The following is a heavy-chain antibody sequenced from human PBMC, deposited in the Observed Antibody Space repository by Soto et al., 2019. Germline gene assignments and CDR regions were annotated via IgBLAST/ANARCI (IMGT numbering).Heavy chain of an antibody. V-gene: IGHV1-18*01. D-gene: IGHD3-10*01. J-gene: IGHJ4*02. CDR2: ISAYNGNT. CDR3: ARDQGGPNTMVRGAFDY. CDR1: GYTFTSYD. Sequence: QVQLVQSGAEVKKPGASVKVSCKASGYTFTSYDISWVRQAPGQGLEWMGWISAYNGNTNYAQKLQGRVTMTTDTSTSTAYMELRSLRSDDTAVYYCARDQGGPNTMVRGAFDYWGQGTLVTVSS.